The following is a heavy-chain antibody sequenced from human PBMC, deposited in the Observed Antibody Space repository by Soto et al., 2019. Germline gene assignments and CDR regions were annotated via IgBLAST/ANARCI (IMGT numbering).Heavy chain of an antibody. CDR2: IWYDGSNK. CDR3: ARARTRGAGSYFWFAP. Sequence: QVQLVESGGGVVQPGRSLRLSCAASGFTFSSYGMHWVRQAPGKGLEWVAVIWYDGSNKYYADSVKGRFTISRDNSKNTLYLQMNSLRAEDTAVYYCARARTRGAGSYFWFAPWGQGTLVTVSS. V-gene: IGHV3-33*01. D-gene: IGHD3-10*01. CDR1: GFTFSSYG. J-gene: IGHJ5*02.